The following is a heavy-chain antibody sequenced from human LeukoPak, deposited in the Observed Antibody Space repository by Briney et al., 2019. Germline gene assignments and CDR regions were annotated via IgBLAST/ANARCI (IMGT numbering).Heavy chain of an antibody. Sequence: GGTLRLSCAASGFTFSSYAMSWVRQAPGKGLEWVSAISGSGGSTYYADSVKGRFTISRDNSKNTLYLQMNSLRAEDTAVYYCVKTRTGTTRVHRSWFDPWGQGTLVTVSS. CDR1: GFTFSSYA. D-gene: IGHD1-7*01. J-gene: IGHJ5*02. CDR2: ISGSGGST. CDR3: VKTRTGTTRVHRSWFDP. V-gene: IGHV3-23*01.